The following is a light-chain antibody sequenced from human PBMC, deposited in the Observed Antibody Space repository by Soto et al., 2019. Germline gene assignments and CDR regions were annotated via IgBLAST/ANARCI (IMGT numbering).Light chain of an antibody. CDR1: QSVDSTY. CDR3: QQYGGSLT. Sequence: EIVLTQSPGTLSSSPGDRVTLSCRASQSVDSTYLAWYQQTPGQAPRLLIYDASRRASGIPDRFSGSGSGTDFTLTINGLEREDFAVYYCQQYGGSLTFGGGTKVDI. V-gene: IGKV3-20*01. J-gene: IGKJ4*01. CDR2: DAS.